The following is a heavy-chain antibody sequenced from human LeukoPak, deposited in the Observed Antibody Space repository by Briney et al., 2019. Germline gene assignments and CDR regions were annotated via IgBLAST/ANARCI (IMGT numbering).Heavy chain of an antibody. V-gene: IGHV3-30*03. Sequence: GGSLRLSCAASGFTFSNHGMHWVRQAPGKGLEWMAVISTDGSSKYYSDSVRGRFSISRDNSRATVNLHMHSLRVDDTAMYYCARSTPTTTLTPMSASDIWGQGTMVTVSS. D-gene: IGHD1-14*01. CDR3: ARSTPTTTLTPMSASDI. J-gene: IGHJ3*02. CDR1: GFTFSNHG. CDR2: ISTDGSSK.